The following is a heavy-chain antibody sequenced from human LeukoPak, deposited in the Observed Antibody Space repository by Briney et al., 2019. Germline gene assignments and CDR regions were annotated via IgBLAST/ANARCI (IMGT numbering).Heavy chain of an antibody. J-gene: IGHJ5*02. Sequence: SETLSLTRTVSGGSISSYYWSWIRQPPGKGLEWIGYIYTSGSTNYNPSLKSRVTISVDTSKNQFSLKLSSVTAADTAVYYCARWSHHNWLDPWGQGTLVTVSS. CDR2: IYTSGST. V-gene: IGHV4-4*09. CDR3: ARWSHHNWLDP. CDR1: GGSISSYY.